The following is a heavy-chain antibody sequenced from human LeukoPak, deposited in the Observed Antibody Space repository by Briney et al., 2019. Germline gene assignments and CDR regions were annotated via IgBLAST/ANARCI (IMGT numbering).Heavy chain of an antibody. V-gene: IGHV4-59*01. J-gene: IGHJ6*02. CDR3: ARGAIVSFGYYGMDV. CDR1: GGSISSYY. D-gene: IGHD3-16*01. CDR2: IYYSGST. Sequence: SSETLSLTCTVSGGSISSYYWSWIRQPPGKGLEWIGYIYYSGSTNYNPSLKSRVTISVDTSKNQFSLKLSSVTAADTAVYYCARGAIVSFGYYGMDVWGQGTTVTVSS.